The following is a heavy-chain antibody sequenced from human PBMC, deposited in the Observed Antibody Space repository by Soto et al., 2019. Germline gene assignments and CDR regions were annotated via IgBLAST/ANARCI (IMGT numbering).Heavy chain of an antibody. CDR3: ANASGTYFTENPFDI. CDR1: GFTFEDYA. Sequence: EVQLVESGGGLVQPGRSLRLSCAAAGFTFEDYAMYWVLQAPGKGLEWVSGISWNSGSIAYADSVKGRFTISRDNAKNSLYRQMNSLRPEDTALYYCANASGTYFTENPFDIWGQGTMVTVSS. J-gene: IGHJ3*02. V-gene: IGHV3-9*01. CDR2: ISWNSGSI. D-gene: IGHD3-10*01.